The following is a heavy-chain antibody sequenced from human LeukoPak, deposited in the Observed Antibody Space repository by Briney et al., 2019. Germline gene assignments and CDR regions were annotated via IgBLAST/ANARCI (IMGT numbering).Heavy chain of an antibody. V-gene: IGHV4-34*01. Sequence: PSETLSLTCAVYGGSFSGYYWSWIRQPPGKGLEWIGEINHSGSTNYNPSLKSRVTISVDTSKNQFSLKLSSVTAADTAVYYCARNVVRGVIITTNAFDIWGQGTMVTVSP. J-gene: IGHJ3*02. CDR1: GGSFSGYY. CDR2: INHSGST. CDR3: ARNVVRGVIITTNAFDI. D-gene: IGHD3-10*01.